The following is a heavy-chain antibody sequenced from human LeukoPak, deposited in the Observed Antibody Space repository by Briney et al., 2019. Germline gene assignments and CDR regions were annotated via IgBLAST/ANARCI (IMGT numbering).Heavy chain of an antibody. D-gene: IGHD3-9*01. CDR1: GFTFSDYY. V-gene: IGHV3-11*01. J-gene: IGHJ4*02. Sequence: PGGSLRLSCAASGFTFSDYYMSWIRQAPGKGLEWVSYISSSGSTIYYADSVKGRFTISRDNAKNSLYLQMNSLRAEDTAVYYWARDGSTRLRYFDWSLRRAIDYWGQGTLVTVSS. CDR2: ISSSGSTI. CDR3: ARDGSTRLRYFDWSLRRAIDY.